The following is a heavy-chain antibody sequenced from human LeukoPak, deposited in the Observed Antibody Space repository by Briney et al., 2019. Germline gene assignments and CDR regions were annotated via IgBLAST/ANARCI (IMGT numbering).Heavy chain of an antibody. D-gene: IGHD3-10*01. CDR1: GFTFSSYA. Sequence: GGSLRLSCAASGFTFSSYAMHWVRQAPGKGLEWVAVISYDGSNKYYADSVKGRFTISRDNSKNTLYLQMNSLRAEDTAVYYCARDSFNYYGSGSYFGWFDPWGQGTLVTVSS. J-gene: IGHJ5*02. CDR3: ARDSFNYYGSGSYFGWFDP. V-gene: IGHV3-30-3*01. CDR2: ISYDGSNK.